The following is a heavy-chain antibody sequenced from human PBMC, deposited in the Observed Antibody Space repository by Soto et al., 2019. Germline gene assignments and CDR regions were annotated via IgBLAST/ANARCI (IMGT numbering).Heavy chain of an antibody. V-gene: IGHV1-2*02. D-gene: IGHD3-3*01. CDR2: INPATGAA. Sequence: QLHLVQSGAVVKKPGASVTVSCSASGYPVTAYYMHWVRQAPGRGLEWMGGINPATGAAKYTQTFQGRVPMTRDTSTSTVFMELSGLTSEDTAVFYCEGGGGVGVAGSAAFDMWGQGTLVTVSS. CDR1: GYPVTAYY. CDR3: EGGGGVGVAGSAAFDM. J-gene: IGHJ3*02.